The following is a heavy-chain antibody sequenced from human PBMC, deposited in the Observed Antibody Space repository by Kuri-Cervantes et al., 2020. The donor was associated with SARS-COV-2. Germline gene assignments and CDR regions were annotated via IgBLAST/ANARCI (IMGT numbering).Heavy chain of an antibody. CDR3: ARQMMSNITIFGVVVTRNWFDP. CDR1: GGSISSYY. D-gene: IGHD3-3*01. J-gene: IGHJ5*02. V-gene: IGHV4-39*01. CDR2: IYYSGST. Sequence: SETLSLTCTVSGGSISSYYWSWIRQPPGKGLEWIGSIYYSGSTYYNPSLKSRVTISVDTSKNQFSLKLSSVTAADTAVYYCARQMMSNITIFGVVVTRNWFDPWGQGTLVTVSS.